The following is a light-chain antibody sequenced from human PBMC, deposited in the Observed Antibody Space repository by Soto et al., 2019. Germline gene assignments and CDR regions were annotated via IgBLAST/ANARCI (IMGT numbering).Light chain of an antibody. CDR3: QQSYSTPPT. CDR1: QSISSL. J-gene: IGKJ1*01. V-gene: IGKV1-39*01. Sequence: DIQMTQSPSSLSASVGDRVTITCRASQSISSLLNWYQQKAGKAPKLLIYAASSLQSGVPSRFSGSGSGTDFTLTISSLQTEDFASYYWQQSYSTPPTFGQGTKVEIK. CDR2: AAS.